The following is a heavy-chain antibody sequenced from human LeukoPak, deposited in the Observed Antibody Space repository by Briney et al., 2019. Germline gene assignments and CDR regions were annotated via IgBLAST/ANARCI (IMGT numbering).Heavy chain of an antibody. V-gene: IGHV3-30-3*01. CDR1: GFTFSTYA. D-gene: IGHD3-3*01. J-gene: IGHJ3*01. Sequence: GGSLRLSCAASGFTFSTYAMHWVRQAPGKGLEWVAVISYDGSNKYYADSVKGRFTISRDTSKNTLFLQMNSLRAEDTALYFCARRLSLRFDAFAVWGPGTVVTVSS. CDR3: ARRLSLRFDAFAV. CDR2: ISYDGSNK.